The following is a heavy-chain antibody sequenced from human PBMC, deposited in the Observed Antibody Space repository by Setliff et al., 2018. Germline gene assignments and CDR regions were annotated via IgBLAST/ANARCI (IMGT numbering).Heavy chain of an antibody. V-gene: IGHV5-51*01. J-gene: IGHJ5*01. CDR2: IYPADSDT. D-gene: IGHD5-18*01. CDR1: GYRFTSQW. Sequence: GESLKISCKASGYRFTSQWIAWVRQTPGRGLEWMGIIYPADSDTTYSPSFQGQVTISVDKSLSTAYLQWSSLKASDSGKYYCARRGYGGYIYGSFDSWGQGTLVT. CDR3: ARRGYGGYIYGSFDS.